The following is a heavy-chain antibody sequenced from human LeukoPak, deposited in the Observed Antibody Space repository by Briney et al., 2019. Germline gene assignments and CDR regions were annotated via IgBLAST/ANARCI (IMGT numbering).Heavy chain of an antibody. CDR3: ARDQRGYGDSTGASKWIDP. CDR2: ISPYNGNT. J-gene: IGHJ5*02. Sequence: GASVKVSCKASGYTFTSYGINWVRQAPGQGLERMGWISPYNGNTKYAEKVQGRVTITTDTSTSTAYMELRSLNSDDTAVYYCARDQRGYGDSTGASKWIDPWGQGTLVTVSS. D-gene: IGHD4-17*01. CDR1: GYTFTSYG. V-gene: IGHV1-18*01.